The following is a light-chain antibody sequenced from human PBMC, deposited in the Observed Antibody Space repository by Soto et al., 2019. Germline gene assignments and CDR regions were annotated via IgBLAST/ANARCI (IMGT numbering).Light chain of an antibody. CDR1: RSDIGAGYD. CDR3: QSYDSTLTVV. V-gene: IGLV1-40*01. CDR2: GNI. Sequence: QSVLTQPPSVSGAPGQRVTISCTGSRSDIGAGYDVHWYQQVPGTAPKLLIYGNINRPSGVPDRFSGSKSGTSASLAITGLQADDEADYYCQSYDSTLTVVFGGGTKLTAL. J-gene: IGLJ2*01.